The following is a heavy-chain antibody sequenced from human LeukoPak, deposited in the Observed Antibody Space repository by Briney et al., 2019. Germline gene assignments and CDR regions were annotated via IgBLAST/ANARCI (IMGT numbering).Heavy chain of an antibody. CDR3: ARDEEEMATI. CDR1: GGAFSSYA. J-gene: IGHJ4*02. V-gene: IGHV1-69*13. D-gene: IGHD5-24*01. CDR2: IIPIFGTA. Sequence: GASVKVSCKASGGAFSSYAISWVRQAPGQGLEWMGGIIPIFGTANYAQKFQGRVTITADESTSTAYMELSSLRSEDTAVYYCARDEEEMATIWGRGTLVTVSS.